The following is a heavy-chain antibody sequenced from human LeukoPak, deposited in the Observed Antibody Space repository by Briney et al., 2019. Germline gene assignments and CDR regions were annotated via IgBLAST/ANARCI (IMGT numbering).Heavy chain of an antibody. J-gene: IGHJ3*02. D-gene: IGHD3-10*01. CDR3: ARPVSSGSFSGAFDI. CDR2: TYYSGST. CDR1: GGSISSYY. V-gene: IGHV4-59*01. Sequence: PSETLSLTCTVSGGSISSYYWSWIRQPPGKALEWIGNTYYSGSTNYNPSLEGRVTISIDTSKNQFSLKLSSVTAADTAVYYCARPVSSGSFSGAFDIWGQGTMVTVSS.